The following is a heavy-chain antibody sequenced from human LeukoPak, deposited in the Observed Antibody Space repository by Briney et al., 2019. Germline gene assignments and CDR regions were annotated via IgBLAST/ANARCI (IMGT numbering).Heavy chain of an antibody. D-gene: IGHD6-13*01. V-gene: IGHV1-69*01. CDR1: GGTFSSYA. J-gene: IGHJ4*02. Sequence: GASVKVSCKASGGTFSSYAISWVRQAPGQGLEWMGGIIPIFGTANYAQKFQGRVTITADESTSTAYMELSSLRSEDTAVYYCARAVEGYSSSQEDYWGQGTLVTVSS. CDR3: ARAVEGYSSSQEDY. CDR2: IIPIFGTA.